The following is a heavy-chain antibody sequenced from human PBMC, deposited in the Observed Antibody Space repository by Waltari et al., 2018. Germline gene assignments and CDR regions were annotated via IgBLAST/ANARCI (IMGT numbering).Heavy chain of an antibody. J-gene: IGHJ3*02. CDR3: GNIGAFDI. CDR1: WFTVSNNY. Sequence: EVQLVQAGGGLLQPGGSLRVSSAASWFTVSNNYITWVRQAPGKGLEWVSVIYSGGGTYYANSGRGRFTISRDKVKNTVYLQMNSLRAEDTAVYYCGNIGAFDIWGQGTMVTVSS. CDR2: IYSGGGT. D-gene: IGHD5-12*01. V-gene: IGHV3-53*01.